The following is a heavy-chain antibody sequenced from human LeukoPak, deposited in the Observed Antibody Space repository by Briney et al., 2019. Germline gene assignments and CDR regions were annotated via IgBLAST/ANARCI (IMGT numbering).Heavy chain of an antibody. CDR1: GFTFSSYN. D-gene: IGHD4-17*01. J-gene: IGHJ4*02. CDR2: ISSSSSYI. V-gene: IGHV3-21*06. CDR3: ARMNDYGDYLGVDY. Sequence: KPGGSLRLSCAASGFTFSSYNMNWVRQAPGKGLEWVSSISSSSSYIYYADSVKGRFTISRDNAKNSLSLQMNSLRAEDTAVYYCARMNDYGDYLGVDYWGQGTLVTVSS.